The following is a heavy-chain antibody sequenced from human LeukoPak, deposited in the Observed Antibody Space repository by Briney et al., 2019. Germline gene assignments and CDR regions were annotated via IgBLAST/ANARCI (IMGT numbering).Heavy chain of an antibody. J-gene: IGHJ4*02. CDR2: IIPIFGTA. D-gene: IGHD3-22*01. Sequence: SVKVSCKASGGTFSSYAISWVRQAPGQGLEWMGGIIPIFGTANYAQKFQGRVTITADESTSTAYMELSSLRSEDTAVYYCARGPYYYDSSGYYQSYYFDYWGQGTLVTVSS. CDR3: ARGPYYYDSSGYYQSYYFDY. CDR1: GGTFSSYA. V-gene: IGHV1-69*13.